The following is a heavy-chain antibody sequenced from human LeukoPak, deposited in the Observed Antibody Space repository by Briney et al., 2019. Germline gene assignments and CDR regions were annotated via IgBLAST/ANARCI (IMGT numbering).Heavy chain of an antibody. Sequence: SETLSLTCTVSGGSIISNNHYWGWTRQPPGKGLEWFGSISYSGGTAYNPSLRSRVTISVDTSKNQFSLKVNSVTAADTAVYYCAREVEYYDSSGYRPHAFDIWGQGTLVTVSA. CDR3: AREVEYYDSSGYRPHAFDI. J-gene: IGHJ3*02. CDR1: GGSIISNNHY. CDR2: ISYSGGT. D-gene: IGHD3-22*01. V-gene: IGHV4-39*02.